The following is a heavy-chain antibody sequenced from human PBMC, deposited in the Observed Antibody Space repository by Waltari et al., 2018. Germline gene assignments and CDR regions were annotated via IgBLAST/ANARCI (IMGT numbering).Heavy chain of an antibody. Sequence: QVQLVESGGGVVQPGRSLRLSCAASGFTFSSYGMHWVRQAPGKGLEWVAVISYDGSNKNYANAVKGRFTMSRDNTKNTLYLQMNSLGAEDTAVYYCAKGLYSGTPGDAFDIWGQGTMVTVSS. CDR3: AKGLYSGTPGDAFDI. D-gene: IGHD1-26*01. V-gene: IGHV3-30*18. CDR1: GFTFSSYG. CDR2: ISYDGSNK. J-gene: IGHJ3*02.